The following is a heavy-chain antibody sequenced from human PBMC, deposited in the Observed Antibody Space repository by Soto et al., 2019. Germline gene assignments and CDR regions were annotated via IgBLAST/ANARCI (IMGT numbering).Heavy chain of an antibody. CDR3: ARGYYGSGSYYNRPGNWFDP. J-gene: IGHJ5*02. CDR2: INHSGST. V-gene: IGHV4-34*01. D-gene: IGHD3-10*01. Sequence: PSETLSLTCAVYGGSFSGYYWSWIRQPPGKGLEWIGEINHSGSTNYNPSLKSRVTISVDTSKNQFSLKLSSVTAADTAVYYCARGYYGSGSYYNRPGNWFDPWGQGTLVTVSS. CDR1: GGSFSGYY.